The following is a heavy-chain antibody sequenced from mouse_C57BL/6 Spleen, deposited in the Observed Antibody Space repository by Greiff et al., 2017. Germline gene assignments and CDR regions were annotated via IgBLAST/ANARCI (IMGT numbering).Heavy chain of an antibody. J-gene: IGHJ4*01. V-gene: IGHV1-69*01. CDR2: IDPSDSYT. CDR1: GYTFTSYW. D-gene: IGHD3-1*01. Sequence: QVQLQQPGAELVMPGASVKLSCKASGYTFTSYWMHWVKQRPGQGLEWIGEIDPSDSYTNYTQKFKGKSTLTVDKSSSTAYMQLSSLTSEDSAVYYCARSGAMDYWGQGTSVTVSA. CDR3: ARSGAMDY.